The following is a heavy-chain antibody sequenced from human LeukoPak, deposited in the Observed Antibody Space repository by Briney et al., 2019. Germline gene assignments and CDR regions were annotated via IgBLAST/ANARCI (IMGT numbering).Heavy chain of an antibody. CDR2: ISYGGGT. Sequence: SETLSLTCTVSGGSISSGSHLWGWIRQPPGKGLEWIGSISYGGGTYYNPSLKSRVTISVDKSKNQFSLKLSSVTAADTAVYYCARTLVPTVSPLGYWGQGTLVTVSS. J-gene: IGHJ4*02. CDR3: ARTLVPTVSPLGY. V-gene: IGHV4-39*07. CDR1: GGSISSGSHL. D-gene: IGHD4-17*01.